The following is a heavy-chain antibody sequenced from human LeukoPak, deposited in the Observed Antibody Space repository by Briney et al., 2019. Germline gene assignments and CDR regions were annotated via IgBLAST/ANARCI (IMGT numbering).Heavy chain of an antibody. V-gene: IGHV1-69*04. D-gene: IGHD2-15*01. CDR2: IIPILGIA. J-gene: IGHJ5*02. Sequence: SVKVSCKASGGTFSSYAISWVRQAPGQGLEWMGRIIPILGIANYAQKFQGRVTITADRSTSTAYMELSSLRSEDTAVYYCARDEYCSGGSCRDKNWFDPWGQGTLVTVSS. CDR1: GGTFSSYA. CDR3: ARDEYCSGGSCRDKNWFDP.